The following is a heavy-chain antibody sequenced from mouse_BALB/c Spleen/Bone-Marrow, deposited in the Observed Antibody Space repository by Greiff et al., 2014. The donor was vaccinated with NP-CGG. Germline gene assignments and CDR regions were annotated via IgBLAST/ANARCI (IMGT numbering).Heavy chain of an antibody. CDR1: GFNIKDNY. J-gene: IGHJ1*01. CDR2: IDPANGNT. CDR3: ATMITDWYFDV. V-gene: IGHV14-3*02. D-gene: IGHD2-4*01. Sequence: EVNLVESGAELVKPGASVKLSCTASGFNIKDNYMHWVKQRPEQGLEWIGRIDPANGNTKYDPKFQGKAAITADTSSNTAYLQLSSLTSEDTAVYYCATMITDWYFDVWGAGTTVTVSS.